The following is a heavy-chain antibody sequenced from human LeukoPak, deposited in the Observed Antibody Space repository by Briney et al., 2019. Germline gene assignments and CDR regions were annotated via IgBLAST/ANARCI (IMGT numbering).Heavy chain of an antibody. D-gene: IGHD3-3*01. CDR1: GFTFSSYG. CDR2: IWYDGSNK. V-gene: IGHV3-33*06. J-gene: IGHJ5*02. Sequence: GGSLRLSCAASGFTFSSYGMHWVRQAPGKGLEWVAVIWYDGSNKYYADSVKGRFTISRDNSKNTLYLQMNSLRAEDTAVYYCAKEPFPGVVPFYWFDPWGQGTLVTVSS. CDR3: AKEPFPGVVPFYWFDP.